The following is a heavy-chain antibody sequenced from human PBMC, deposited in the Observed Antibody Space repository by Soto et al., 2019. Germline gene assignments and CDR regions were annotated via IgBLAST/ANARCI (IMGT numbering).Heavy chain of an antibody. CDR1: GVPFSNPW. Sequence: GESLKISCAAAGVPFSNPWMNWVRQAPGKGLEWVGHIKTEADGGTTDYAAPVKGRFTVSRDDSRNMVYLQMNSLKTEDTAVYYCIRDMDVWGQGTTVTVSS. V-gene: IGHV3-15*07. J-gene: IGHJ6*02. CDR2: IKTEADGGTT. CDR3: IRDMDV.